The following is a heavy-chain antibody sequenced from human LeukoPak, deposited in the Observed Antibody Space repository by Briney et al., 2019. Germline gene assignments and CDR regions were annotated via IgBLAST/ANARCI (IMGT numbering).Heavy chain of an antibody. CDR3: ATLTSRLPDY. V-gene: IGHV4-59*08. J-gene: IGHJ4*02. D-gene: IGHD5/OR15-5a*01. CDR1: GGSISSYY. CDR2: VYYSGST. Sequence: KPSETLSLTCTVSGGSISSYYWSWIRQPPGKGLEWIGYVYYSGSTNYNPSLKSRVTISVDTSKNQFSLKLSSVTAADTAVYYCATLTSRLPDYWGQGTLVTVSS.